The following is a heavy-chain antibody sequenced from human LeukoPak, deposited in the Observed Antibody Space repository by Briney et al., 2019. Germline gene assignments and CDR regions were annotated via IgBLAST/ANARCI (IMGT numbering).Heavy chain of an antibody. CDR3: ARQGGYSGYDLDY. CDR1: GGSISSYY. D-gene: IGHD5-12*01. Sequence: SETLSLTCTVSGGSISSYYWSWIRHPPGKGLEWIGYIYYSGSTNYNPSLKSRVTISVDTSKNQFSLKLSSVTAADTAVYYCARQGGYSGYDLDYWGQGTLVTVSS. J-gene: IGHJ4*02. CDR2: IYYSGST. V-gene: IGHV4-59*08.